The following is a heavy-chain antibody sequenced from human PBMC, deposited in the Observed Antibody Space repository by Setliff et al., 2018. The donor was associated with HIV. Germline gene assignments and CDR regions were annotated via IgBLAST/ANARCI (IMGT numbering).Heavy chain of an antibody. V-gene: IGHV1-2*02. CDR2: INPNSGAT. Sequence: ASVKVSCKASGYTFTDNYIHWVRQAPGQGLEWMAWINPNSGATDYAQNCLGRVTMARDTSSDTAYMDLNGLNSDDTAMYFCARAESGDYLHYFHSWGQGTLVTVSS. CDR1: GYTFTDNY. CDR3: ARAESGDYLHYFHS. J-gene: IGHJ4*02. D-gene: IGHD4-17*01.